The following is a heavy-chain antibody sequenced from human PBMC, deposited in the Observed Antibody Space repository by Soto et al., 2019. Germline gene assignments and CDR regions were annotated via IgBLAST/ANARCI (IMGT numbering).Heavy chain of an antibody. CDR3: AREDESSGYAGTFQH. J-gene: IGHJ1*01. CDR1: GFTFSSYV. V-gene: IGHV3-30-3*01. CDR2: ISHDGNK. Sequence: QVQLVESGGDVVQPGRSLRLSCAASGFTFSSYVFHWVRQIPGKGLEWVGLISHDGNKQYADSVKDRFTISRDNSKNELHLEMNSLRVEDTALYYCAREDESSGYAGTFQHWGQGTLVTVSP. D-gene: IGHD3-22*01.